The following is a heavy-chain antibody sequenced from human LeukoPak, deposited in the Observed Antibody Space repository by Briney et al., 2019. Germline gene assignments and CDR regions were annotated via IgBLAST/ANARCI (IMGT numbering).Heavy chain of an antibody. D-gene: IGHD1-26*01. CDR1: GFTLTNAW. CDR3: ARDSGYAFDI. Sequence: GGSLRLSCAASGFTLTNAWMSWARQAPGKGLEWVSYIGVSSSTIDYADSVKGRFTISRDNAKNSLYLQMNSLRAEDTAVYYCARDSGYAFDIWGQGTMVTVSS. CDR2: IGVSSSTI. V-gene: IGHV3-48*01. J-gene: IGHJ3*02.